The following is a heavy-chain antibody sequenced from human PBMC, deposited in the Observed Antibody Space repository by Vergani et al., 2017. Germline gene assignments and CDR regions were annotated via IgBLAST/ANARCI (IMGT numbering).Heavy chain of an antibody. J-gene: IGHJ5*02. CDR2: INPSGGST. D-gene: IGHD3-22*01. Sequence: QVQLVQSGAEVKKPGASVKVSCKASGYTFTSYYMHWVRQAPGQGLEWMGIINPSGGSTSYAQKFQGRVTMTRDTSTSTVYMELSSLRSEDTAVYYYARSSGRYNWFDPWGQGTLVTVSS. V-gene: IGHV1-46*01. CDR3: ARSSGRYNWFDP. CDR1: GYTFTSYY.